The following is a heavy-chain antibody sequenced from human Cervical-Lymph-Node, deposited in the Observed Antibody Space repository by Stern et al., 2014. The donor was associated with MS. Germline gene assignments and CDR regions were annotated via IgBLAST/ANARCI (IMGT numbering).Heavy chain of an antibody. CDR3: VRGGFSYGYGLDA. CDR2: MNPNNGNT. Sequence: VQLEESGSEVRKPGASVKVSCQASGYSFINYDIFWVRQATGQGLEWMGWMNPNNGNTGHAQKFQGRVTMTRNTSISTAYMELSSLRSDDTAVYYCVRGGFSYGYGLDAWGQGTAVTVSS. V-gene: IGHV1-8*01. J-gene: IGHJ6*02. CDR1: GYSFINYD. D-gene: IGHD5-18*01.